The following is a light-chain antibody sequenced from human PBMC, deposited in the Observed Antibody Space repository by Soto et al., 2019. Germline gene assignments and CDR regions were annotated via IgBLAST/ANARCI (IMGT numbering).Light chain of an antibody. J-gene: IGKJ1*01. V-gene: IGKV1-39*01. CDR2: AAS. CDR3: QQSYTTWWT. Sequence: DIQMTQSPSSLSASLGERVTITCRASQSISSYLNWYQQKPGKAPKLVIYAASSLQSGVPSRFSGSGSGTDFTLTISSLQPEDFATYYCQQSYTTWWTFGQGTKV. CDR1: QSISSY.